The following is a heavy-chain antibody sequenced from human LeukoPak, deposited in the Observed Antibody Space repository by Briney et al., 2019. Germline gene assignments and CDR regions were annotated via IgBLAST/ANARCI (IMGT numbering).Heavy chain of an antibody. V-gene: IGHV3-30-3*01. CDR3: ARDRYSSGWYGDFDC. J-gene: IGHJ4*02. CDR1: GFTFSGSA. CDR2: ISSDGSNK. Sequence: PGGSLKLSCAASGFTFSGSAMHWVRQAPGKGLEWVAVISSDGSNKYYADSVKGRFTISRDNPKNTLYLQMNSLRAEDTAVYYCARDRYSSGWYGDFDCWGQGTLVTVSS. D-gene: IGHD6-19*01.